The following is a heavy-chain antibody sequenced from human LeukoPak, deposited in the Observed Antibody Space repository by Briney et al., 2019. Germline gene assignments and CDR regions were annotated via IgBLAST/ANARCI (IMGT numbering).Heavy chain of an antibody. D-gene: IGHD6-13*01. CDR2: IYYSGST. V-gene: IGHV4-31*03. CDR1: GGSISSGGYY. Sequence: SETLSLTCTVSGGSISSGGYYWSWIRQHPGKGLEWIDYIYYSGSTYYNPSLKSRVTISVDTSKNQFSLKLSSVTAADTAAYYCARAAGYSSRSRRGNWFDPWGQGTLVTVSS. J-gene: IGHJ5*02. CDR3: ARAAGYSSRSRRGNWFDP.